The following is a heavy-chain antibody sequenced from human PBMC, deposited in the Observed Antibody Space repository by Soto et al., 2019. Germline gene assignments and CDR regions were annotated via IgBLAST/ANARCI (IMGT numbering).Heavy chain of an antibody. J-gene: IGHJ1*01. Sequence: SETLSLTCAVYGGSFSGYYWSWIRQPPGKGLEWIGEINHSGSTNYNPSLKSRVTISVDTSKNQFSLKLSSVTAADTAVYYCARGAVYYYDSSGYYRYWGQGNLVTVSS. CDR2: INHSGST. CDR1: GGSFSGYY. D-gene: IGHD3-22*01. CDR3: ARGAVYYYDSSGYYRY. V-gene: IGHV4-34*01.